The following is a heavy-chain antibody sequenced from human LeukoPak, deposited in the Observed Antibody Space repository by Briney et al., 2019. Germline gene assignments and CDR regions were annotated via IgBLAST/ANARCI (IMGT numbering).Heavy chain of an antibody. J-gene: IGHJ4*02. CDR2: ISGSGGST. CDR3: AKVAPHYGDRVLFDY. Sequence: GGSLRLSCAASGFSFSSYGMHWVRQAPGKGLEWVPAISGSGGSTYYADSVKGRFTISRDNSKNTLYLQMNSLRAEDTAVYYCAKVAPHYGDRVLFDYWGQGTLVTVSS. D-gene: IGHD4-17*01. V-gene: IGHV3-23*01. CDR1: GFSFSSYG.